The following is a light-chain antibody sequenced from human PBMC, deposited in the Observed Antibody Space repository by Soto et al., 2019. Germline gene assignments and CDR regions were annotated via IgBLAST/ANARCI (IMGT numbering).Light chain of an antibody. Sequence: EIVLTQSPATLSLSPGQRATLSCRASQSVSNFVAWYQQRTGQAATLLLYGASTRATGTPARFSGSGSGTAFTLPISSLEPEDSAVYYCQQRYNRLTFGGGTKVDIK. CDR2: GAS. CDR3: QQRYNRLT. V-gene: IGKV3-11*01. CDR1: QSVSNF. J-gene: IGKJ4*01.